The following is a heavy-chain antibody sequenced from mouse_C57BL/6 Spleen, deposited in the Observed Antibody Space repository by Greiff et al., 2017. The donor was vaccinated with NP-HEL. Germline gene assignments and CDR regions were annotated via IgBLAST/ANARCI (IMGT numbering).Heavy chain of an antibody. V-gene: IGHV1-64*01. CDR2: IHPNSGST. CDR1: GYTFTSYW. CDR3: ARLKGSGWFAY. Sequence: QVQLQQPGAELVKPGASVKLSCKASGYTFTSYWMHWVKLRPGQGLEWIGMIHPNSGSTNYNEKFKSKATLTVDKSSSTAYMQLSSLTSEDSAVYYCARLKGSGWFAYWGQGTLVTVSA. D-gene: IGHD1-3*01. J-gene: IGHJ3*01.